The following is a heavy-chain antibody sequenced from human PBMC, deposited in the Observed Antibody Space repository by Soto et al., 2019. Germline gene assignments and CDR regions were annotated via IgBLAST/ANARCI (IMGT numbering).Heavy chain of an antibody. CDR2: INPNGGGT. J-gene: IGHJ4*02. D-gene: IGHD6-19*01. V-gene: IGHV1-2*02. CDR1: EYTFTGYY. CDR3: ATSSDWSPLLDY. Sequence: ASVKVSCKASEYTFTGYYLHWVRQAPGQGLEWMGWINPNGGGTIYAQKFQGRLTMTRDTSITTAYMELSRLSSDGTAFYYCATSSDWSPLLDYWGQGTPVTVSS.